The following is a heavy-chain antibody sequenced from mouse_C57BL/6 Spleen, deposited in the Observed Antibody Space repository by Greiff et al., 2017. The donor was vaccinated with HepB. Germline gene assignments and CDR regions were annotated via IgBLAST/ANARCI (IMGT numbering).Heavy chain of an antibody. Sequence: QVHVKQSGAELAKPGASVKLSCKASGYTFTSYWMHWVKQRPGQGLEWIGYINPSSGYTKYNQKFKDKATLTADKSSSTAYMQLSSLTYEDSAVYYCARSRTSYSNFFWYFDVWGTGTTVTVSS. CDR2: INPSSGYT. CDR1: GYTFTSYW. D-gene: IGHD2-5*01. J-gene: IGHJ1*03. CDR3: ARSRTSYSNFFWYFDV. V-gene: IGHV1-7*01.